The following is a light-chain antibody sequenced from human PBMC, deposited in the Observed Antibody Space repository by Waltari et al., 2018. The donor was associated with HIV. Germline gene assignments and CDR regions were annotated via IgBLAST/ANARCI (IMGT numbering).Light chain of an antibody. Sequence: DIVMLQSPLSRPVTPGEPASISCRSGQSLLHSNGYNYLDWYLQKPGQSPQLLIYLGSNRASGVPDRFSGSGSGTDFTLKISRVEAEDVGVYYCMQALQTPRTFGQGTKVEIK. V-gene: IGKV2-28*01. CDR1: QSLLHSNGYNY. CDR2: LGS. J-gene: IGKJ1*01. CDR3: MQALQTPRT.